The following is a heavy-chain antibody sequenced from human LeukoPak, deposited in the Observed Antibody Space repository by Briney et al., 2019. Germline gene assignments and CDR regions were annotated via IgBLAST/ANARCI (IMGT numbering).Heavy chain of an antibody. CDR3: VAWAPDLFDY. Sequence: GGSLRLSCAASGFTFSSYAMNWVRQAPGKGLEWVSYISSSGSTIYYADSVKGRFTISRDNAKNSLYLQMNSLRAEDTAVYYCVAWAPDLFDYWGQGTLATVSS. V-gene: IGHV3-48*03. CDR2: ISSSGSTI. J-gene: IGHJ4*02. CDR1: GFTFSSYA. D-gene: IGHD1-14*01.